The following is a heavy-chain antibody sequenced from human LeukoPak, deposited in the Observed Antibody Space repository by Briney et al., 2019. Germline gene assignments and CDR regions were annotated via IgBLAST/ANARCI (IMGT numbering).Heavy chain of an antibody. Sequence: ASVKVSCKASGYTFTSYYMHWVRQAPGQGLEWMGIINPSGGSTSYAQKFQGRVTMTRDMSTSTVYMELGSLRSEDTAVYYCARDLSAANYGSGSYFFDYWGQGTLVTVSS. J-gene: IGHJ4*02. V-gene: IGHV1-46*01. D-gene: IGHD3-10*01. CDR1: GYTFTSYY. CDR2: INPSGGST. CDR3: ARDLSAANYGSGSYFFDY.